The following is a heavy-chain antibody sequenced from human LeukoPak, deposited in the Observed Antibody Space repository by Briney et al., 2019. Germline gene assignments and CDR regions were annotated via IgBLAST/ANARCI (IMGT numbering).Heavy chain of an antibody. V-gene: IGHV3-53*01. Sequence: GGSLRLSCAASGFTVSTNYMNWVRQAPGKGLEWVSILYSGSSTYYADSVEGRFIVSRDSSKNTLSLQMNDLRAEDTAVYYCARVSDHFHWYLDLWGRGTLVTVSS. D-gene: IGHD3-3*02. J-gene: IGHJ2*01. CDR2: LYSGSST. CDR3: ARVSDHFHWYLDL. CDR1: GFTVSTNY.